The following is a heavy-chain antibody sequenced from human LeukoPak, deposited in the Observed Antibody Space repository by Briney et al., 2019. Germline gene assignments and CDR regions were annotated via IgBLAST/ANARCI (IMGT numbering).Heavy chain of an antibody. J-gene: IGHJ4*02. CDR2: ITSSSSSI. CDR1: GFTFSIYT. D-gene: IGHD4/OR15-4a*01. V-gene: IGHV3-21*01. CDR3: ARDLAWGAY. Sequence: GGSLRLSCVASGFTFSIYTMSWVRQAPGKGLEWVSSITSSSSSIYSADSVKGRLTISGDNAKNSLYLEMNSLRDEDTAVYYCARDLAWGAYWGQGTLVTVSS.